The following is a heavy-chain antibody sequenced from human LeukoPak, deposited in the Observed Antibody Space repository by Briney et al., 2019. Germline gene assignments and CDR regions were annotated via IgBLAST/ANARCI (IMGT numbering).Heavy chain of an antibody. CDR2: IYYSGST. Sequence: PSETLSLTCTVSGGSISSSSYYWGWIRQPPGKGLEWIGSIYYSGSTYYNPSLKSRVTISVDTSKNQFSLKLSSVTAADTAVYYCARVTEKYQLLFSYFDYWGQGTLVTVSS. CDR1: GGSISSSSYY. V-gene: IGHV4-39*07. CDR3: ARVTEKYQLLFSYFDY. J-gene: IGHJ4*02. D-gene: IGHD2-2*01.